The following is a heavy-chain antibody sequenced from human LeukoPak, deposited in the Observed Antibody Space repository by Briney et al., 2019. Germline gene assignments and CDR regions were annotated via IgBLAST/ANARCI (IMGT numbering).Heavy chain of an antibody. CDR2: IYYTGST. V-gene: IGHV4-39*01. CDR3: TRHTGYISGQYSNYEDS. Sequence: PSETLSLTCTLSGGSITNTKYDWGWIRQPPGKGLEWIGSIYYTGSTYYNPSLKSRVTISVDTSKNQFSLKLRSVTAADTALYYCTRHTGYISGQYSNYEDSWGQGTLVTVSS. D-gene: IGHD4-11*01. J-gene: IGHJ4*02. CDR1: GGSITNTKYD.